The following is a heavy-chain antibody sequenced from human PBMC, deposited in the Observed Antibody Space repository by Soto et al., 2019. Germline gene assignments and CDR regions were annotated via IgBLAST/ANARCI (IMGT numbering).Heavy chain of an antibody. Sequence: DEQLVESGGALVQPGGSLRLSCAASGFIVSANYMSWVRQAPGQGLEWVAVIYSGGGLYYRDSVKGGFTISRDHSKNTVYLQRSSLRAEDSGVYYCMIRPRAWGQGTMVTVSS. CDR2: IYSGGGL. J-gene: IGHJ5*02. V-gene: IGHV3-66*01. D-gene: IGHD3-16*01. CDR3: MIRPRA. CDR1: GFIVSANY.